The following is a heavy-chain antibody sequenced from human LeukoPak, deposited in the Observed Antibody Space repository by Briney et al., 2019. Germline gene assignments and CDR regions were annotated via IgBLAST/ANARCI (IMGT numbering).Heavy chain of an antibody. CDR2: IWYDGSKK. CDR1: GFTFSNYS. CDR3: ARDSLRGRGYSYYYGMDV. V-gene: IGHV3-33*01. D-gene: IGHD6-13*01. Sequence: PGGSLRLSCEASGFTFSNYSMHWVRQAPGKGLQWVAFIWYDGSKKYYADSVKGRFTISRDNSRNTLYLQMNSLRPEDTALSYCARDSLRGRGYSYYYGMDVWGQGTPVTVSS. J-gene: IGHJ6*02.